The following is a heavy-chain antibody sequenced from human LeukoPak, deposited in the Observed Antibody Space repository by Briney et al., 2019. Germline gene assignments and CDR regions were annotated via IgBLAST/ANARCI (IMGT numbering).Heavy chain of an antibody. CDR3: AKGAYDYVEIAYFDY. CDR2: IIGSSGST. J-gene: IGHJ4*02. V-gene: IGHV3-23*01. D-gene: IGHD5-12*01. CDR1: GFSFNNYA. Sequence: GGSLRLSCVASGFSFNNYAMNWVRQAPGKGLEWVSLIIGSSGSTFYVDSVKGRFTISRDMSKNTLYLQMNSLRAEDTAVYYCAKGAYDYVEIAYFDYWGQGSLVTVSS.